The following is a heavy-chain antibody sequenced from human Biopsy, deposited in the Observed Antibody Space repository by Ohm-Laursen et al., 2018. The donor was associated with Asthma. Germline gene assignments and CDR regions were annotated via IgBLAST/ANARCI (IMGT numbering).Heavy chain of an antibody. CDR1: GGTFSNFA. V-gene: IGHV1-69*13. D-gene: IGHD6-19*01. CDR2: IMTVVGTT. J-gene: IGHJ6*02. CDR3: ARCQVGYSSGWSLLLKKIYYSGMDV. Sequence: GASVKVSCKAPGGTFSNFAISWVRQAPGQGLEWLGGIMTVVGTTNYAQKSQGRVTITADESTSTAYMEVTSLRSEDTAIYYCARCQVGYSSGWSLLLKKIYYSGMDVWGQGTAVTVSS.